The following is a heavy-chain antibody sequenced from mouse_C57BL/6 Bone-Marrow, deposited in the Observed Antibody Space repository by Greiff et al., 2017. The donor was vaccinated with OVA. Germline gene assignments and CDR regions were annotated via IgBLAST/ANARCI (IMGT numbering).Heavy chain of an antibody. CDR3: ASMITTRGGASWFAY. CDR1: GFSLTSYA. Sequence: VQLKESGPGLVAPSQSLSITCTVSGFSLTSYAISWVRQPPGKGLEWLGVIWTGGGTNYNSALKSRLSISKDNSKSQVFLKMNSLQTDDTARYYCASMITTRGGASWFAYWGQGTLVTVSA. J-gene: IGHJ3*01. CDR2: IWTGGGT. D-gene: IGHD2-4*01. V-gene: IGHV2-9-1*01.